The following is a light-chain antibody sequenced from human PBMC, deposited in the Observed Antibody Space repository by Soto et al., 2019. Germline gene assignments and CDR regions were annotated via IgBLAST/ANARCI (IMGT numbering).Light chain of an antibody. J-gene: IGKJ1*01. Sequence: ERVMTQSPATLSVSPGERATLSCRASQSVGSNLAWYQQKPGQAPRLLIYGASTRATGIPARFSGSGSGTEFTLTISSLQSEDFAVYYCQQYNDWPPWTFGQGTKVEI. CDR3: QQYNDWPPWT. CDR2: GAS. CDR1: QSVGSN. V-gene: IGKV3-15*01.